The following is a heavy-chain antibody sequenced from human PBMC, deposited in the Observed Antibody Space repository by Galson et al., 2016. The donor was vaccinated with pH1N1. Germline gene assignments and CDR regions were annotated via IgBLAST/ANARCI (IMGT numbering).Heavy chain of an antibody. CDR2: INPYSGDT. V-gene: IGHV1-2*06. CDR3: ARDVAPPGHYAMDV. Sequence: SVKVSCKASGYTFTFTGYFIHWVRQAPGQGLEFEWMGRINPYSGDTDFAQNFQGRVTMTRDTSIGTAYMEASRLTSDDTAIYYCARDVAPPGHYAMDVWGQGTTVTVSS. J-gene: IGHJ6*02. CDR1: GYTFTFTGYF.